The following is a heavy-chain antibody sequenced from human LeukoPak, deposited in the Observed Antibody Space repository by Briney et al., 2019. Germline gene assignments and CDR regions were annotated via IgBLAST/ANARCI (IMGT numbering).Heavy chain of an antibody. CDR3: ARQQGLQNLNFDY. D-gene: IGHD4-11*01. Sequence: SVKVSCKVSGYSLSEISVHWIRQVPGRGLEWMGRIIPILGIANYAQKFQGRVTITADKSTSTAYMELSSLRSEDTAVYYCARQQGLQNLNFDYWGQGTLVTVSS. CDR1: GYSLSEIS. CDR2: IIPILGIA. V-gene: IGHV1-69*02. J-gene: IGHJ4*02.